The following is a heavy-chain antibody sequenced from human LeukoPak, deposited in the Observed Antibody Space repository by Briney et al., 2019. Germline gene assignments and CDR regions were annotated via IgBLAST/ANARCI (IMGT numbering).Heavy chain of an antibody. D-gene: IGHD3-10*01. V-gene: IGHV4-34*01. CDR1: GGSFSGYY. CDR2: INHSGST. Sequence: SETLSLTCAVYGGSFSGYYWSWIRQPPGKGLEWIGEINHSGSTNYNPSLKSRVTISVDTSKNQFSLKLSSVTAADTAVYYCAREAYYGSGTHAWFDPWGQGTLVTVSS. J-gene: IGHJ5*02. CDR3: AREAYYGSGTHAWFDP.